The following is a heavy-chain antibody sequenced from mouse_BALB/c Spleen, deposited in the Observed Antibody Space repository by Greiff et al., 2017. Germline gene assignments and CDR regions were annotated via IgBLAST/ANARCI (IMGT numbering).Heavy chain of an antibody. D-gene: IGHD2-4*01. Sequence: EVKLMESGGGLVKPGGSLKLSCAASGFTFSSYAMSWVRQSPEKRLEWVAEISSGGSYTYYPDTVTGRCTISRDNAKNTLYLEMSSLRSEDTAMYYCARSGYDYDGFAYWGQGTLVTVSA. CDR1: GFTFSSYA. CDR2: ISSGGSYT. CDR3: ARSGYDYDGFAY. J-gene: IGHJ3*01. V-gene: IGHV5-9-4*01.